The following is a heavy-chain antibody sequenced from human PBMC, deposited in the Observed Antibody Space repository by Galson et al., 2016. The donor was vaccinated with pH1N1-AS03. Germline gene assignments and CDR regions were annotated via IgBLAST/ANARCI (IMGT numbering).Heavy chain of an antibody. D-gene: IGHD3-10*01. CDR3: APYGSGRPDRAFHY. CDR2: VSGSGTST. J-gene: IGHJ4*02. V-gene: IGHV3-23*01. Sequence: SLRLSCAASGFTFSTFAISWLRQAPGKGLGWVACVSGSGTSTYYADSLLGRFTVSRDNPKNSLYLHMNNVRAEDTAIYYCAPYGSGRPDRAFHYWGLGTLVTVSS. CDR1: GFTFSTFA.